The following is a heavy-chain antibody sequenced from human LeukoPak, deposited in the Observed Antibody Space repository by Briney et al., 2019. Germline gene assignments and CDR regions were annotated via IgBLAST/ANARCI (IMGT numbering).Heavy chain of an antibody. V-gene: IGHV3-20*04. CDR1: GFTFGDYA. Sequence: GGSLRLSCTASGFTFGDYAMTWVRQAPGKGLEWVSGINWNGGSTGYADSVKGRFTISRDNAKNSLYLQMNSLRAEDTALYYCARLEGSGSGYWGQGTLVTVSS. J-gene: IGHJ4*02. CDR2: INWNGGST. D-gene: IGHD1-26*01. CDR3: ARLEGSGSGY.